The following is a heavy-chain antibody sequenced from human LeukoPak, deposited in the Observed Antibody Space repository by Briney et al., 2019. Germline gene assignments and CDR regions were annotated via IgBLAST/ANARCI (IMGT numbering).Heavy chain of an antibody. Sequence: GESLETSCKASGYPFITYWIAWVRQVPGKGLEWMRIIYLGDSDARYSPSFQGQVTISVDKSIDTAYLQWSSLKASDTATYYCARRVVAGDYFFDYWGQGTLVTVSS. V-gene: IGHV5-51*01. CDR3: ARRVVAGDYFFDY. CDR1: GYPFITYW. CDR2: IYLGDSDA. D-gene: IGHD6-19*01. J-gene: IGHJ4*02.